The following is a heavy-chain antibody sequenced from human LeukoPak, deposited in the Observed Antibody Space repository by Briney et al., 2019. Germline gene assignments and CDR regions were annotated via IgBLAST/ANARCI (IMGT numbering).Heavy chain of an antibody. CDR3: AKHSASLRYYFDY. Sequence: GGSLRLSCAASGFTFSSYAMSWVRQAPGKGLEWVSAISGSGGSTYYAGSVKGRFTISRDNSKNTLYLQMNSLRAEDTAVYYCAKHSASLRYYFDYWGQGTLVTVSS. CDR2: ISGSGGST. J-gene: IGHJ4*02. CDR1: GFTFSSYA. D-gene: IGHD3-16*01. V-gene: IGHV3-23*01.